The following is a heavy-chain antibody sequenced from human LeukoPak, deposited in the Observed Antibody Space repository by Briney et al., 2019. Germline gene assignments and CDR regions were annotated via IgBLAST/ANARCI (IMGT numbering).Heavy chain of an antibody. CDR2: ISYSSRTI. CDR1: GFTLSSYN. V-gene: IGHV3-48*02. Sequence: GGSLRLSCAASGFTLSSYNMNWVRQAPGTGLEWVSYISYSSRTIYYADSAKGRFTISRDNANNSLYLQMNSLRDEDTAVYYCARVGSGIYWYFDLWGRGTLVTVSS. CDR3: ARVGSGIYWYFDL. J-gene: IGHJ2*01. D-gene: IGHD2-15*01.